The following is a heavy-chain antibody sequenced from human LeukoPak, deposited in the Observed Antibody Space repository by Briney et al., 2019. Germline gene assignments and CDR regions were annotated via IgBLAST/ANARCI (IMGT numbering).Heavy chain of an antibody. D-gene: IGHD2-2*01. CDR3: ATPGLLGYCSSAICAPPGY. CDR1: GFTFSRYS. J-gene: IGHJ4*02. CDR2: ISGSSTHT. V-gene: IGHV3-21*05. Sequence: PGGSLRLSCAASGFTFSRYSMNWVRQAPGKGLEWVSYISGSSTHTNYADSVKGRFTISRDNAKKSLYLQMNSLRAEDTAVYYCATPGLLGYCSSAICAPPGYWGQGTLVTVSS.